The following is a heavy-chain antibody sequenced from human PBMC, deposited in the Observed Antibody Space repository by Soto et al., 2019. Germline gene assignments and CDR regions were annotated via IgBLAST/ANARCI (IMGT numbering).Heavy chain of an antibody. CDR2: ISAAGDP. J-gene: IGHJ6*02. CDR1: GFTFRNYD. CDR3: ARTDRDFYGLDV. V-gene: IGHV3-13*05. Sequence: EVQLVESGGGLVQPGGSLRLSCEAPGFTFRNYDMHWVRQGTGKGLEWVSGISAAGDPDYADSVEGRFTISRENAQNSFFLQMNSLRVGYTAVYYCARTDRDFYGLDVWGQGTTVIVSS.